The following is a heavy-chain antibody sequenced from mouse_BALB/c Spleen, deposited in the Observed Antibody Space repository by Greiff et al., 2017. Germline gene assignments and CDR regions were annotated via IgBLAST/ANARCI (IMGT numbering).Heavy chain of an antibody. Sequence: LVESGAELVRPGTSVKVSCKASGYAFTNYLIEWVKQRPGQGLEWIGVINPGSGGTNYNEKFKGKATLTADKSSSTAYMQLSSLTSDDSAVYFCARYYMDAMDYWGQGTSVTVSS. CDR1: GYAFTNYL. D-gene: IGHD2-12*01. V-gene: IGHV1-54*01. CDR3: ARYYMDAMDY. CDR2: INPGSGGT. J-gene: IGHJ4*01.